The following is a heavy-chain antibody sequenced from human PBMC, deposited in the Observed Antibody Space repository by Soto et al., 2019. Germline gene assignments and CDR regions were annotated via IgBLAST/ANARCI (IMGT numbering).Heavy chain of an antibody. CDR2: IDPSDSYT. V-gene: IGHV5-10-1*01. D-gene: IGHD6-6*01. CDR1: GYSFTSYW. CDR3: ARRSVLSYYYGMDV. Sequence: PGESLKISCKGSGYSFTSYWISWVRQMPGKGLEWVGRIDPSDSYTNYSPSFQGHVTISADKSISTAYLQWSSLKASDTAMYYCARRSVLSYYYGMDVWGQGTTVTVYS. J-gene: IGHJ6*02.